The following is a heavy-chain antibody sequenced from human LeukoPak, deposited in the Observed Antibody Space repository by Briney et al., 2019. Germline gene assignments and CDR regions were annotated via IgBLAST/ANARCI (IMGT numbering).Heavy chain of an antibody. Sequence: SETLSLTCTVSGGSISSYYWSWIRQPAGKGLEWIGRIYTSGRTNYNPSLKSRVTMSVDTSKNQFSLKLSSVTAADTAVYYCARVSLYSFGSSDAFDIWGQGTMVTVSS. CDR1: GGSISSYY. CDR3: ARVSLYSFGSSDAFDI. D-gene: IGHD1-26*01. CDR2: IYTSGRT. J-gene: IGHJ3*02. V-gene: IGHV4-4*07.